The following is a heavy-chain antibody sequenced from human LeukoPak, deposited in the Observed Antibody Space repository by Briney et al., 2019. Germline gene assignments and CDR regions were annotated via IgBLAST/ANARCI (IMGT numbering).Heavy chain of an antibody. CDR1: GGSISSGSYY. V-gene: IGHV4-61*02. CDR2: IYTSGST. CDR3: ARGREWELPSF. Sequence: SETLSLTCTVSGGSISSGSYYWSWTRQPAGKGLEWIGRIYTSGSTNYNPSLKSRVTISVDTSKNQFSLKLSSVTAADTAVYYCARGREWELPSFWGQGTLVTVSS. D-gene: IGHD1-26*01. J-gene: IGHJ4*02.